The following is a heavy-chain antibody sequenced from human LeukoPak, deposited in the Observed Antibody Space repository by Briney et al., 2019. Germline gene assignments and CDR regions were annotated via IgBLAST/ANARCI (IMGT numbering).Heavy chain of an antibody. V-gene: IGHV4-34*01. CDR2: INHSGST. D-gene: IGHD6-19*01. CDR1: GGSFSGYY. Sequence: SETLSLTCAVYGGSFSGYYWSWIRQPPGKGLEWIGEINHSGSTNYHPSLKSRVTISVDTSKNQFSLKLSSVTAADTAVYYCARDYSSGKDYWGQGTLVTVSS. J-gene: IGHJ4*02. CDR3: ARDYSSGKDY.